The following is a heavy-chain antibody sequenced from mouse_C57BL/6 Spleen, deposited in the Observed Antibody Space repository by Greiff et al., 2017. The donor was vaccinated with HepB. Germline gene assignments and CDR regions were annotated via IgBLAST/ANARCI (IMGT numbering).Heavy chain of an antibody. CDR2: INPSTGGT. J-gene: IGHJ3*01. CDR1: GYSFPGYY. CDR3: ARGDSWFAY. D-gene: IGHD3-3*01. V-gene: IGHV1-42*01. Sequence: VQLQQSGPELVKPGASVKISCKASGYSFPGYYMNWVKQSPEKSLEWIGEINPSTGGTTYNQKFKAKATLTVDKSSSTAYMQLKSLTSEDSAVYYCARGDSWFAYWGQGTLVTVSA.